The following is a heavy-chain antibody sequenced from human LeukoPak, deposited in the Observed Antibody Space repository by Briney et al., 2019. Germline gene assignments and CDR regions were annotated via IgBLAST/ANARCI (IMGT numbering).Heavy chain of an antibody. CDR1: GFSFRNYA. D-gene: IGHD2-2*01. V-gene: IGHV3-64*04. Sequence: PGGSLRLSCVASGFSFRNYAIHWVRQAPGKGLEYVSVINTDGRITYYADSVKGRFTISRDNSKNTLYLQMNSLRAEDTAVYYCAQTCSSTSCYEYWGQGTLVTVSS. J-gene: IGHJ4*02. CDR3: AQTCSSTSCYEY. CDR2: INTDGRIT.